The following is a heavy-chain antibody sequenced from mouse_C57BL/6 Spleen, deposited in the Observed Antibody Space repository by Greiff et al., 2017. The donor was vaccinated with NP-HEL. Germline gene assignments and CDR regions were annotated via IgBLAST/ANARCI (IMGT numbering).Heavy chain of an antibody. CDR1: GYSITSGYY. D-gene: IGHD2-2*01. CDR2: ISYDGSN. Sequence: EVKLQESGPGLVKPSQSLSLTCSVTGYSITSGYYWNWIRQFPGNKLEWMGYISYDGSNNYNPSLKNRISLTRDTSKNQFFLKLNSVTTEDTATYYCARAAAGYEGFAYWGQGTLVTVSA. V-gene: IGHV3-6*01. J-gene: IGHJ3*01. CDR3: ARAAAGYEGFAY.